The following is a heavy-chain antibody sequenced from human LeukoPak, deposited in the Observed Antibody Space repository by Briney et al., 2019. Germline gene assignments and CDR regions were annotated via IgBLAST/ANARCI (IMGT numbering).Heavy chain of an antibody. J-gene: IGHJ4*02. CDR3: ARRLMTTVVRDHFDY. V-gene: IGHV1-2*02. Sequence: ASVKVSCKSSGYTFTGYDMHWVRQAPGQGLEWMGWINPNSGGTNYAQKFQDRVTMTRDTSISTAYMELSRLRSDDTAVYYCARRLMTTVVRDHFDYWGQGTLVTVSS. CDR1: GYTFTGYD. D-gene: IGHD4-23*01. CDR2: INPNSGGT.